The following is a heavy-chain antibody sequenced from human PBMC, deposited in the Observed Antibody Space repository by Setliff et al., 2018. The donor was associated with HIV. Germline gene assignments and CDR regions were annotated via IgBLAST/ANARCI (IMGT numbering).Heavy chain of an antibody. CDR2: IYTSGST. Sequence: SETLSLTCTVSGGSITSSYWSWIRQPAGKGLEWIGRIYTSGSTNYNPSLKSRVTMSRDTSKKQFSLKLASVTAAATAVYYCARGGSYDTFDYWGQGTLVTVSS. CDR1: GGSITSSY. J-gene: IGHJ4*02. V-gene: IGHV4-4*07. D-gene: IGHD3-22*01. CDR3: ARGGSYDTFDY.